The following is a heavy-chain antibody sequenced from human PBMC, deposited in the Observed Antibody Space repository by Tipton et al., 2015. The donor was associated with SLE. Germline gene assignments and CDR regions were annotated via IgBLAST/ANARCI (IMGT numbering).Heavy chain of an antibody. CDR2: IDPSDSYT. V-gene: IGHV5-10-1*01. CDR3: ARLTSGALYYYYMDV. Sequence: KGLEWMGRIDPSDSYTNYSPSFQGHVTISADKSISTAYLQWSSLKASDTAMYYCARLTSGALYYYYMDVWGKGTTVTVSS. D-gene: IGHD4/OR15-4a*01. J-gene: IGHJ6*03.